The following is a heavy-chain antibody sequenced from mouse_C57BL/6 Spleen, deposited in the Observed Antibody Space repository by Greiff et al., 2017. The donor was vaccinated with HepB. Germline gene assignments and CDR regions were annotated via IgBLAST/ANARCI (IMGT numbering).Heavy chain of an antibody. J-gene: IGHJ4*01. CDR2: INPNNGGT. CDR3: ARDGYYAMDY. V-gene: IGHV1-26*01. D-gene: IGHD2-3*01. Sequence: EVQLQQSGPELVKPGASVKISCKASGYTFTDYYMNWVKQSHGKSLEWIGDINPNNGGTSYNQKFTGKATLTVDKSSSTAYMELRSLTSEDSAVYYCARDGYYAMDYWGQGTSVTVSS. CDR1: GYTFTDYY.